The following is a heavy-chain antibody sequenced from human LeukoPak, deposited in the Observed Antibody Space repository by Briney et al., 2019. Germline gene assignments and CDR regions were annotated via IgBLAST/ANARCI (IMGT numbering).Heavy chain of an antibody. CDR1: GYTFTVYY. J-gene: IGHJ3*02. Sequence: ASVKVSCKASGYTFTVYYMHWVRQAPGQGLEWMGWSNLNSGGTNYANKFQGRVTMTRVTSTSNPILELSSLRSDDTAVYCCARSRREGAFDIGGQGTMVTVSS. V-gene: IGHV1-2*02. CDR3: ARSRREGAFDI. CDR2: SNLNSGGT.